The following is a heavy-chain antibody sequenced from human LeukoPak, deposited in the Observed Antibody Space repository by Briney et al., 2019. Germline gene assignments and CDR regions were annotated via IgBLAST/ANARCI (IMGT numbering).Heavy chain of an antibody. CDR1: GFTFDDYA. Sequence: GGSLRLSCAASGFTFDDYAMHWVRQAPGKGLEWVPGISWNSGSIGYADSVKGRFTISRDNAKNSLYLQMNSLRAEDTALYYCAKVQGAAAGSTGFDYWGQGTLVTVSS. J-gene: IGHJ4*02. CDR3: AKVQGAAAGSTGFDY. D-gene: IGHD6-13*01. V-gene: IGHV3-9*01. CDR2: ISWNSGSI.